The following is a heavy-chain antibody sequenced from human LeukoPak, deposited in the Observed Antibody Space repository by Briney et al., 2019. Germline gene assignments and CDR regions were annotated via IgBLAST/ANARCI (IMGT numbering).Heavy chain of an antibody. Sequence: GSLRLSCAASGFTFSSYAMSWVRQAPGKGLEWVSAISGSGGSTYYADSVKGRFTISRDNSKNTLYLQMNSLRAEDTAVYYCAKGPPYYYDSSGYYPSPYYFDYWGQGTLVTVSS. V-gene: IGHV3-23*01. CDR2: ISGSGGST. J-gene: IGHJ4*02. D-gene: IGHD3-22*01. CDR3: AKGPPYYYDSSGYYPSPYYFDY. CDR1: GFTFSSYA.